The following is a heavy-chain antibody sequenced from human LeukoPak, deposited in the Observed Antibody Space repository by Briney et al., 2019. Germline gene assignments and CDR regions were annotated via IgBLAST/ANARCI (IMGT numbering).Heavy chain of an antibody. CDR3: AKDPRGLPTFDD. Sequence: GGSLRLSCAASGFTFSSYAMNWVRRAPGKGLGWVSGISGSGYSTYYADSVKGRFTISRDNSKNTLYLQMNSLRAEDTAVYYCAKDPRGLPTFDDWGQGTLVTVSS. CDR2: ISGSGYST. D-gene: IGHD4-11*01. V-gene: IGHV3-23*01. CDR1: GFTFSSYA. J-gene: IGHJ4*02.